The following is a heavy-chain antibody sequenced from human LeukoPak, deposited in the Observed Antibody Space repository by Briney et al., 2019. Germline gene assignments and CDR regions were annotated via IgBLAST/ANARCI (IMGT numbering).Heavy chain of an antibody. J-gene: IGHJ4*02. D-gene: IGHD5-12*01. CDR2: ISYDGSNK. CDR3: AKEQARDIVATAPLDY. V-gene: IGHV3-30*18. CDR1: GFTFSSYG. Sequence: GGSLRLSCAASGFTFSSYGMHWVRQAPGKGLEWVAVISYDGSNKYYADSVKGRFTISRDNSKNTPYLQMNSLRAEDTAVYYCAKEQARDIVATAPLDYWGQGTLVTVSS.